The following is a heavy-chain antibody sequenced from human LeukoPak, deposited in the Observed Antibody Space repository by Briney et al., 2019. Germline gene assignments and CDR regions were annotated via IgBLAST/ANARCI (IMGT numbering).Heavy chain of an antibody. CDR2: INPNSGGT. V-gene: IGHV1-2*02. CDR3: ARVVGSTGTTDYFDY. J-gene: IGHJ4*02. D-gene: IGHD1-1*01. Sequence: ASVKVSCKASGYTFTGYYMHWVRQAPGQGLEWMGWINPNSGGTNYAQKFQGRVTMTRDTSISTAYMELSRLRSDDTAVYYCARVVGSTGTTDYFDYWGQGTLSPSPQ. CDR1: GYTFTGYY.